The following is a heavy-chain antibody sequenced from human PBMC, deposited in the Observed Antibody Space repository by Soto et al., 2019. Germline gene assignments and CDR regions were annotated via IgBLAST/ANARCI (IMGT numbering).Heavy chain of an antibody. V-gene: IGHV3-21*01. D-gene: IGHD1-26*01. Sequence: EVQLVESGGGLVKPGGSLRLSCAASGFSLSDYSMNWIRQAPGKGLEWVASISSSSSFIHYAESMKGRFTISRDNAKNYPYLQLNRLSAEHTAVYYCAGSSADGRDNWAQGALVSVSS. CDR2: ISSSSSFI. CDR1: GFSLSDYS. CDR3: AGSSADGRDN. J-gene: IGHJ4*02.